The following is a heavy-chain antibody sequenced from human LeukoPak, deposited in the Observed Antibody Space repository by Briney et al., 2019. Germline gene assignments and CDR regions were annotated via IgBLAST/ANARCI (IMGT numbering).Heavy chain of an antibody. Sequence: ASVKVSCKASGCTFTGYYMHWVRQAPGQGLEWMGWINPNSGGTNYAQKFQGRVTMTRDTSISTAYMELSRLRSDDTAVYYCARDRRGCSGGSCYESHFDYWGQGTLVTVSS. D-gene: IGHD2-15*01. CDR1: GCTFTGYY. V-gene: IGHV1-2*02. J-gene: IGHJ4*02. CDR3: ARDRRGCSGGSCYESHFDY. CDR2: INPNSGGT.